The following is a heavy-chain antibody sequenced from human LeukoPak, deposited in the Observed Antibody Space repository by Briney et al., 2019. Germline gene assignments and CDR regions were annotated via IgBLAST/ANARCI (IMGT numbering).Heavy chain of an antibody. V-gene: IGHV3-48*01. D-gene: IGHD2-21*01. CDR1: GFTYSSYN. CDR3: ARANTLVVPYFDY. CDR2: ISSSSSTI. Sequence: GGSLRLSCAASGFTYSSYNVNWVRQAPEKGLEWVSYISSSSSTIYYADSVKGRFTISRDNAKNSLYLQMNSLRAEDTAVYYCARANTLVVPYFDYWGQGTLVTVSS. J-gene: IGHJ4*02.